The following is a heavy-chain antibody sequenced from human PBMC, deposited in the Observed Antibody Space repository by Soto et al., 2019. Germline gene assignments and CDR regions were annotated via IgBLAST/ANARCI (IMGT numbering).Heavy chain of an antibody. D-gene: IGHD4-4*01. CDR3: AGTTVTLGYFDY. J-gene: IGHJ4*02. CDR1: GYTFTSYY. Sequence: ASVKVSCKASGYTFTSYYMHWVRQAPGQGLEWMGIINPSGGSTSYAQKFQGRVTMTRDTSTSTVYMELSSLRSEDTAVYYCAGTTVTLGYFDYWGQGTLVTASS. CDR2: INPSGGST. V-gene: IGHV1-46*01.